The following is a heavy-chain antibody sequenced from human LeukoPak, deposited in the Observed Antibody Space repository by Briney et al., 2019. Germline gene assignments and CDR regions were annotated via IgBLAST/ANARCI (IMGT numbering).Heavy chain of an antibody. CDR2: IYYSGST. CDR1: GGSISSYY. CDR3: ARGTVTSAWYFDL. V-gene: IGHV4-59*08. D-gene: IGHD4-17*01. Sequence: SSETLSLTCTVSGGSISSYYWTWIRQPPGKGLEWIGDIYYSGSTNHNPSLKSRVTISVDTSKNQFSLKLSSVTAADTSVYYCARGTVTSAWYFDLWGRGTLVTVSS. J-gene: IGHJ2*01.